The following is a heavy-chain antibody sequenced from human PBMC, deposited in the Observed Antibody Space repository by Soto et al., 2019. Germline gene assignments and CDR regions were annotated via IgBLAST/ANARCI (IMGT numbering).Heavy chain of an antibody. CDR2: IYYDGST. V-gene: IGHV4-39*01. J-gene: IGHJ4*02. CDR3: GKVVVAATRHTDFDS. CDR1: GGSINSNNYY. D-gene: IGHD2-15*01. Sequence: SETLSLTCTVSGGSINSNNYYWAWIRQPPGKGLAWIASIYYDGSTYYNTSLKSRVTISRDTSKNQFSLRLSSVTAADTAVYYCGKVVVAATRHTDFDSWGQGTLVIVS.